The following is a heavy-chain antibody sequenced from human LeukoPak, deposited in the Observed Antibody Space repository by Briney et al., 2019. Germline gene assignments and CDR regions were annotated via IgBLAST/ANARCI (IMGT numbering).Heavy chain of an antibody. J-gene: IGHJ4*02. D-gene: IGHD3-10*01. V-gene: IGHV3-23*01. CDR3: AKRGVVIRVFLVGFHKEASYFDS. Sequence: GGSLRLSCAVSGITLSNYGMSWVRQAPGKGLEWVAGISGSGGGSIYADSVTGRLTVSRDNAKNTLFLQMNSLRAEDTAVYFCAKRGVVIRVFLVGFHKEASYFDSWGQGALVTVSS. CDR2: ISGSGGGS. CDR1: GITLSNYG.